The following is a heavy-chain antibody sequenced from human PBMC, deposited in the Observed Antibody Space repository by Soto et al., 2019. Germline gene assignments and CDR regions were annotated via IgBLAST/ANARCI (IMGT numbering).Heavy chain of an antibody. D-gene: IGHD2-2*01. J-gene: IGHJ6*02. CDR3: TTLPAALSYYYYYGMDV. CDR2: IKSKNDGGTT. V-gene: IGHV3-15*07. Sequence: GGSLRLSCAASGFTFNTAWMTWVRQSPGKGLEWVSRIKSKNDGGTTDYAAPVKGRFTISRDDSKNTLYLQMNSLKTEDTAVYYCTTLPAALSYYYYYGMDVWGQGTTVTVSS. CDR1: GFTFNTAW.